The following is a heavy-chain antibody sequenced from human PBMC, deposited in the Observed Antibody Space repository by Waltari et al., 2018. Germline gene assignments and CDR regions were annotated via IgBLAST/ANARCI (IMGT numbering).Heavy chain of an antibody. J-gene: IGHJ5*02. CDR3: AREDKTTVTKGGWFDP. CDR2: IYYSGST. CDR1: CGSIRSGYYY. V-gene: IGHV4-30-4*08. D-gene: IGHD4-17*01. Sequence: QVQLQESGPGLVKPSQTLSLTCTVPCGSIRSGYYYCSWIRQPPGKGLEWIGYIYYSGSTYYNPSLKSRVTRSVDTSKNQFSLKLSSVTAADTAVYYCAREDKTTVTKGGWFDPWGQGTLVTVSS.